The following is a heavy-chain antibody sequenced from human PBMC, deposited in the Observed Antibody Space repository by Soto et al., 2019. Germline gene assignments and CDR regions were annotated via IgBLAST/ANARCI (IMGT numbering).Heavy chain of an antibody. J-gene: IGHJ4*02. CDR1: GFTFRTSA. Sequence: GGSLELSCAASGFTFRTSAMSWVRQAPGKGLEWVSAISGSGGSTYYADSVKGRFTISRDNSNNTLFLQMNSLRAEDTAVYYCAKSRYSDSSGDFYDYWGQGTLVTV. CDR2: ISGSGGST. V-gene: IGHV3-23*01. D-gene: IGHD3-22*01. CDR3: AKSRYSDSSGDFYDY.